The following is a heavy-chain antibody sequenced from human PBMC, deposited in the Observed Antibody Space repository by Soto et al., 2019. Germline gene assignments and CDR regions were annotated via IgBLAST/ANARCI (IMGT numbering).Heavy chain of an antibody. D-gene: IGHD2-15*01. CDR3: ARDSWVEEYGMDV. CDR1: GYTFTSYG. Sequence: ASVEVSCRASGYTFTSYGISWVRQAPGQGLEWMGWISAYNGNTNYAQKLQGRVTMTTDTSTSTAYMELRSLRSDDTAVYYCARDSWVEEYGMDVWGQGTTVTVSS. V-gene: IGHV1-18*01. J-gene: IGHJ6*02. CDR2: ISAYNGNT.